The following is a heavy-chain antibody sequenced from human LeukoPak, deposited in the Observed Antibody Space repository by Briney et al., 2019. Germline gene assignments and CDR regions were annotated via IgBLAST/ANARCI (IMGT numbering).Heavy chain of an antibody. CDR3: ARDGGSSHSYYYYYMDV. Sequence: SETLSLTGTVSGGSISSYYWSWIRQPAGKGLEGIGRIYTSGSTNYNPSLKSRVTMSVDTSKNQFSLRLSSVTAADTAVYYCARDGGSSHSYYYYYMDVWGKGTTVTVSS. J-gene: IGHJ6*03. D-gene: IGHD2-2*01. CDR2: IYTSGST. CDR1: GGSISSYY. V-gene: IGHV4-4*07.